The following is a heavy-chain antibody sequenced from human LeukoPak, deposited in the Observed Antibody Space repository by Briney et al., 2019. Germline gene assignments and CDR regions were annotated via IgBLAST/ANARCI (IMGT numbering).Heavy chain of an antibody. CDR2: IIYDRSNK. Sequence: GGPLRLSCAASGFTFSSYAMHWLRQAPGKGLEWLAVIIYDRSNKYYADSVKGRFTISRDNSKNTLYLQMNSVRAEDTAVYYCARSYLYSSFDYWGQGTLVTVSS. J-gene: IGHJ4*02. CDR3: ARSYLYSSFDY. D-gene: IGHD6-13*01. CDR1: GFTFSSYA. V-gene: IGHV3-30-3*01.